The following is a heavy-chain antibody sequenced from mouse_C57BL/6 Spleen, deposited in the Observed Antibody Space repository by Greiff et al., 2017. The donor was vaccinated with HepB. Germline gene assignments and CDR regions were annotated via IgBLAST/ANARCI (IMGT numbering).Heavy chain of an antibody. J-gene: IGHJ1*03. CDR3: ARDYYGSFTYWYFDV. CDR2: INPSNGGT. CDR1: GYTFTSYW. V-gene: IGHV1-53*01. D-gene: IGHD1-1*01. Sequence: VQLQQPGTELVKPGASVKLSCKASGYTFTSYWMHWVKQRPGQGLEWIGNINPSNGGTNYNEKFKSKATLTVDKSSSTAYMQLSSLTSEDSAVYYWARDYYGSFTYWYFDVWGTGTTVTVSS.